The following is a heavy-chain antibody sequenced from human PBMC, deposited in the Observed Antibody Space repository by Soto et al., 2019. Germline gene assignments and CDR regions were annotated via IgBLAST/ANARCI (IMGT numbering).Heavy chain of an antibody. D-gene: IGHD2-2*01. J-gene: IGHJ6*02. CDR1: GYSFTSYL. CDR2: IYPGGSDT. Sequence: GDSLKISCKGSGYSFTSYLIGWVRQMPGKGLEWMGIIYPGGSDTRYSPSFQGQVTISADKSISTAYLQWSSLKASDTAMYYCASPSSSTNYYYGMDVWGQGTTVTVSS. V-gene: IGHV5-51*01. CDR3: ASPSSSTNYYYGMDV.